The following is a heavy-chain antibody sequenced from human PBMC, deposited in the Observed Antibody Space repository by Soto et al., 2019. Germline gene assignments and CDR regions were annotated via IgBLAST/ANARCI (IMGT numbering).Heavy chain of an antibody. CDR3: VRDTYYYDSSGYDDAFDI. V-gene: IGHV1-69*13. J-gene: IGHJ3*02. Sequence: SVKVSCKASGGTFSSYAISWVRQAPGQGLEWMGGIIPIFGTANYAQKFQGRVTITADESTSTAYMELSSLRSEDTAVYYCVRDTYYYDSSGYDDAFDIWGQGTMVTVSS. CDR2: IIPIFGTA. CDR1: GGTFSSYA. D-gene: IGHD3-22*01.